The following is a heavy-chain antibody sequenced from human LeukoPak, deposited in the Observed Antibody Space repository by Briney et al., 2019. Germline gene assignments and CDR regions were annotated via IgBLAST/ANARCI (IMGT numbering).Heavy chain of an antibody. CDR1: GFTFSTCP. CDR3: AKEAPGYYDSSGYLDY. D-gene: IGHD3-22*01. CDR2: INSNGGRT. J-gene: IGHJ4*02. Sequence: GGSLRLSCVAFGFTFSTCPMYWVRQAPGKGLELVSSINSNGGRTYYADSVKGRFTISRDNSKNMLYLQMNSLRAEDTAVYYCAKEAPGYYDSSGYLDYWGQGTLVTVSS. V-gene: IGHV3-64*04.